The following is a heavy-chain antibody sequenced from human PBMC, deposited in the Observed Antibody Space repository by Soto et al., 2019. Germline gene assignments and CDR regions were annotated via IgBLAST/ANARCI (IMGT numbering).Heavy chain of an antibody. V-gene: IGHV1-69*13. Sequence: SVKVSCKASGGTFSSYAISWVRQAPGQGLEWMGGIIPIFGTANYAQKFQGRVTITADESTSTAYMELSSLRSEDTAVYYCAGFGYCSGGSCYSPPSDGMDVWGQGTTVTVSS. D-gene: IGHD2-15*01. CDR1: GGTFSSYA. CDR2: IIPIFGTA. CDR3: AGFGYCSGGSCYSPPSDGMDV. J-gene: IGHJ6*02.